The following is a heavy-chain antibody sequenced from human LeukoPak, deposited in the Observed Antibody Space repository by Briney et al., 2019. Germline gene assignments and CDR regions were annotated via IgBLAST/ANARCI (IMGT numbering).Heavy chain of an antibody. CDR1: GGSISSGSYY. CDR3: AREAGIAAAGRAGYYYYMDV. J-gene: IGHJ6*03. V-gene: IGHV4-61*02. Sequence: SETLSLTCTVSGGSISSGSYYWSWIRQPAGKGLEWIGRIYTSGSTNYNPSLKSRVTISVDTSKNQFSLKLSSVTAADTAVYYCAREAGIAAAGRAGYYYYMDVWGKGTTVTISS. CDR2: IYTSGST. D-gene: IGHD6-13*01.